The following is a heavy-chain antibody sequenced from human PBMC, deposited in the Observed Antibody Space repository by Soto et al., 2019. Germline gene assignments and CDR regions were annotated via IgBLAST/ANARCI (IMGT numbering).Heavy chain of an antibody. D-gene: IGHD3-3*01. CDR1: RGSISSGTNY. CDR3: AGEGALATFGVL. Sequence: SETLSLTCTVSRGSISSGTNYWAWIRQPPGKGLEWIANIYYSGSTFYNPSLKSRVTISLDTSKNQFSLKLRSVAAADTAVYYCAGEGALATFGVLWGQGTRVTVSS. V-gene: IGHV4-39*07. CDR2: IYYSGST. J-gene: IGHJ4*02.